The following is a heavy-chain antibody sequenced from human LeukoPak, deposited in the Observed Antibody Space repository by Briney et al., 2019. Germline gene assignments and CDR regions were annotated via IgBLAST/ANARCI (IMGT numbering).Heavy chain of an antibody. CDR3: ARDAFPEIPAAKMPMDY. CDR1: GFTFSSYS. J-gene: IGHJ4*02. D-gene: IGHD2-2*01. CDR2: ISSSSSTI. V-gene: IGHV3-48*01. Sequence: GSLRLSCAASGFTFSSYSMNWVRQAPGKGLEWVSYISSSSSTIYYADSVKGRFTISRDNAKNSLYLQMNSLRAEDTAVYYCARDAFPEIPAAKMPMDYWGQGTLVTASS.